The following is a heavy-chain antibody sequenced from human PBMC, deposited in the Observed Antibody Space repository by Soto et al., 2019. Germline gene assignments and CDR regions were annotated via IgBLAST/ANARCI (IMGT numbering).Heavy chain of an antibody. Sequence: QVQLQESGPVLVKPSETLSLTCTVSGGSVSSGSYYWSWIRQPPGKGLEWIGYIYYSGSTNYNPSPKSRVTISVDTSTNQFSLKLISVTAADTAVYYCASDCGGDCYPYYYYYGMDVWGQGTTVTVSS. D-gene: IGHD2-21*02. CDR1: GGSVSSGSYY. CDR2: IYYSGST. CDR3: ASDCGGDCYPYYYYYGMDV. J-gene: IGHJ6*02. V-gene: IGHV4-61*01.